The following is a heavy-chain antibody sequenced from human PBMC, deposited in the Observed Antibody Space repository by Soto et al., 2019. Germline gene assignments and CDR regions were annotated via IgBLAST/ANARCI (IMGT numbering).Heavy chain of an antibody. V-gene: IGHV6-1*01. D-gene: IGHD1-26*01. Sequence: SXTLSLTCAISVYSVSSNSAAWNWIMQSPSRGLEWLGRTYYRSKWYNDYAVSVKSRITINPDTSKNQFSLQLNSVTPEDTAVYYCARGSIVGAKNAFDIWGQGTMVLGSS. J-gene: IGHJ3*02. CDR2: TYYRSKWYN. CDR3: ARGSIVGAKNAFDI. CDR1: VYSVSSNSAA.